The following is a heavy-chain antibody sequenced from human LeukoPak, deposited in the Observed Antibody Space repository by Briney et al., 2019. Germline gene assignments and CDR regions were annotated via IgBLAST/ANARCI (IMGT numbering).Heavy chain of an antibody. D-gene: IGHD5-24*01. V-gene: IGHV3-30*04. Sequence: GGSLRLSCAASGFTFSNYAIHWVRQAPGKGLDWVAVISDDGRDKYYADSVKGRFTISRDKSTLYLQMNSLRAEDTALYYCVRGGINMADYWGQGTLVTVSS. CDR3: VRGGINMADY. CDR2: ISDDGRDK. CDR1: GFTFSNYA. J-gene: IGHJ4*02.